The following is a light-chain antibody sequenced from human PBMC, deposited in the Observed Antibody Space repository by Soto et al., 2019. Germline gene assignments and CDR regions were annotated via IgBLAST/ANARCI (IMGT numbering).Light chain of an antibody. V-gene: IGLV2-14*01. CDR2: EVN. J-gene: IGLJ2*01. Sequence: QSALIQPASVSGSPGQSITISCTGTSSDVGGSNYVSWYQHHPHRAPKLLIYEVNYRPSGVSDRFSGSKSGNTASLTISWLQAEDEADYYCSSYTSSNTLEVFGVGTKLTVL. CDR1: SSDVGGSNY. CDR3: SSYTSSNTLEV.